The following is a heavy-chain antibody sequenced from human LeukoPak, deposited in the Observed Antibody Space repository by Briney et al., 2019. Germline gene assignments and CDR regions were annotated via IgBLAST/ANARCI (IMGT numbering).Heavy chain of an antibody. Sequence: ASVKVSCKASGDTFSNYAISWVRQATGQGLKWLGWMTPKSGNTGYAQKFQGRVTMTRNTSISTAYMELSSLRSEDTAVYYCARGRRDRRWLVRPILYYFDYWGQGTLVTVSS. CDR3: ARGRRDRRWLVRPILYYFDY. CDR1: GDTFSNYA. V-gene: IGHV1-8*02. D-gene: IGHD6-19*01. J-gene: IGHJ4*02. CDR2: MTPKSGNT.